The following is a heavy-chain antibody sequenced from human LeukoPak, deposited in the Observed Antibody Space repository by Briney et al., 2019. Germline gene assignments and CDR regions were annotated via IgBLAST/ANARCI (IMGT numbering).Heavy chain of an antibody. V-gene: IGHV3-23*01. CDR2: ISGSGGST. D-gene: IGHD3-16*02. J-gene: IGHJ4*02. CDR3: AKVDRRELGPYYFDY. CDR1: GGSINSGGYS. Sequence: LSLTCAVSGGSINSGGYSWNWVRQGPGKGLEWVSGISGSGGSTYYAVSVRGRFTISRDNSKNTLYLQINSLRAEDTAVYYCAKVDRRELGPYYFDYWGQGTLVTVSS.